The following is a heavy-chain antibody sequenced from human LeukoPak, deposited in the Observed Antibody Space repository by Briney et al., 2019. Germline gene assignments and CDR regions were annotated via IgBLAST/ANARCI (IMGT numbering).Heavy chain of an antibody. CDR1: GYTFTSYY. J-gene: IGHJ5*02. D-gene: IGHD2-15*01. V-gene: IGHV1-46*01. CDR2: INPGGGST. CDR3: ARVEIPRGGSTDP. Sequence: ASVKVSCKASGYTFTSYYMHWVRQAPGQGLEWMGIINPGGGSTSYAQKFQGRVTMTRDTSTSTVYMELSSLRSEDTAVYYCARVEIPRGGSTDPWAQETLAPVS.